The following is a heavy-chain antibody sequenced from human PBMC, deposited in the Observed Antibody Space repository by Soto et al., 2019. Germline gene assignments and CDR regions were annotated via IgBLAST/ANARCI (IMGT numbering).Heavy chain of an antibody. J-gene: IGHJ4*02. CDR3: ASQHYYDSSGYYVGY. CDR2: IHYSGST. CDR1: GGSISSNIYY. Sequence: QLQLQESGPGLVKPSETLSLTCTVSGGSISSNIYYWDWIRQPPGKGMEWIGNIHYSGSTYYDSSLQTRVTLSVDTSKNQFSLKLSSVTAADTAVYYCASQHYYDSSGYYVGYWGQGTLVIVSS. V-gene: IGHV4-39*01. D-gene: IGHD3-22*01.